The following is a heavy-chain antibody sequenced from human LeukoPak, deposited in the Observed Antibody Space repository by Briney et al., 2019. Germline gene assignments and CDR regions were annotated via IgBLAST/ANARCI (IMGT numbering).Heavy chain of an antibody. CDR2: IKSETDGGTA. J-gene: IGHJ4*02. CDR3: TTQRSRITMVRGVIRSDH. Sequence: PGGSLRLSCAASGFTFSNAWMSWVRQGPGKGLEWVGRIKSETDGGTADYAAPVKGRFTISRDDSKNTLYLQMNSLKTEDTAVYYCTTQRSRITMVRGVIRSDHWGQGTLVTVSS. D-gene: IGHD3-10*01. V-gene: IGHV3-15*01. CDR1: GFTFSNAW.